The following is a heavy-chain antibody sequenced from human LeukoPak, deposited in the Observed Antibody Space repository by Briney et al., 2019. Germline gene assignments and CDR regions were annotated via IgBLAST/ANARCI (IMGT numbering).Heavy chain of an antibody. CDR3: ARGVVAYSSSWYTRFDP. J-gene: IGHJ5*02. Sequence: PSGTLSLTCTVSGGSISSYYWSWIRQPPGKGLEWIGYIYTSGSTDYNPSLKSRVTISVDTSKNQFSLKLSSVTAADTAVYYCARGVVAYSSSWYTRFDPWGQGTLVTVSS. V-gene: IGHV4-4*08. CDR1: GGSISSYY. D-gene: IGHD6-13*01. CDR2: IYTSGST.